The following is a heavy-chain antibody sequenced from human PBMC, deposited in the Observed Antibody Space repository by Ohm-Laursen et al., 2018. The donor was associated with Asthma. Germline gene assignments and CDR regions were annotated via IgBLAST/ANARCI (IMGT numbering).Heavy chain of an antibody. Sequence: TLSLTCSVSGDSISSGNNYWSWIRQHPEKGLEWIGYIYYSGGTYYNPSLRSRVTMLVDTSTNQFSLNLSPVSAADTAMYYCARATYYHESTGYYFFDYWGQGTLVTASS. D-gene: IGHD3-22*01. V-gene: IGHV4-31*03. CDR3: ARATYYHESTGYYFFDY. J-gene: IGHJ4*02. CDR1: GDSISSGNNY. CDR2: IYYSGGT.